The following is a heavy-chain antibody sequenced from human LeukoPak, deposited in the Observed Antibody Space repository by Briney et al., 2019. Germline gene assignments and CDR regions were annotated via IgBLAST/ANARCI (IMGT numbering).Heavy chain of an antibody. Sequence: PSQTLSLTCAVSGGSISSNNWWGWVRQPPGKGLEWIGEIYHSGSPNYNPSLKSRVTISVDKSRNHFSLNLSSVTAADTAVYYCARVNINNWHSCDYWGQGTLVTVSS. J-gene: IGHJ4*02. CDR3: ARVNINNWHSCDY. V-gene: IGHV4-4*02. D-gene: IGHD1-1*01. CDR1: GGSISSNNW. CDR2: IYHSGSP.